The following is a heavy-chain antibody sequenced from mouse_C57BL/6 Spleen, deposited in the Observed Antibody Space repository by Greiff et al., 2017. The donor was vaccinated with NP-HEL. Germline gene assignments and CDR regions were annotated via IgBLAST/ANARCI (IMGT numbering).Heavy chain of an antibody. V-gene: IGHV1-18*01. CDR1: GYTFTDYN. J-gene: IGHJ1*03. CDR2: INPNNGGT. D-gene: IGHD2-4*01. CDR3: ARDFYDYDGYWYFDV. Sequence: EVMLVESGPELVKPGASVKIPCKASGYTFTDYNMDWVKQSHGKSLEWIGDINPNNGGTIYNQKFKGKATLTVDKSSSTAYMELRSLTSEDTAVYYCARDFYDYDGYWYFDVWGTGTTVTVSS.